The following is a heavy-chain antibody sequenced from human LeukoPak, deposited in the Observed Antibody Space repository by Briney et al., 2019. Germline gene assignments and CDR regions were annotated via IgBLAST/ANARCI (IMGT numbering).Heavy chain of an antibody. D-gene: IGHD6-6*01. CDR2: LGTNGDA. V-gene: IGHV3-13*01. CDR3: AREWRGIASHYHGMDV. Sequence: PGGSLRLSCVASGFSFSDYDMYWVRQAAGRGLEWVSALGTNGDAYYLGSVRGRFTISRENVKNSLYLQMNSLEVEDTAVYYCAREWRGIASHYHGMDVWGQGTTVTVSS. CDR1: GFSFSDYD. J-gene: IGHJ6*02.